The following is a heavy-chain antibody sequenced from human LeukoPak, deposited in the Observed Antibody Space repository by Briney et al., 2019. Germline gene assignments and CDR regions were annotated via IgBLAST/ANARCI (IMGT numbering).Heavy chain of an antibody. CDR3: TSPNKVADPYYYYGMDV. Sequence: GRSLRLSCAASGFTFSSYGMHWVRQAPGKGLEWVAVIWYDGSNKYYADSVKGRFTISRDNSKNTLYLQMNSLKTEDTAVYYCTSPNKVADPYYYYGMDVWGQGTTVTVSS. D-gene: IGHD6-19*01. CDR1: GFTFSSYG. J-gene: IGHJ6*02. CDR2: IWYDGSNK. V-gene: IGHV3-33*01.